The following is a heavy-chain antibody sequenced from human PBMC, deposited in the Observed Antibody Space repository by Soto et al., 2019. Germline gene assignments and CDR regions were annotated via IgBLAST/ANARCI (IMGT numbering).Heavy chain of an antibody. CDR1: GFTFNDFE. CDR2: IDGSGANK. J-gene: IGHJ4*02. CDR3: ARGFGRFNY. Sequence: EVQLLESGGGLVQPGGSLRLSCGVSGFTFNDFEMNWVRQAPGKGPEWLAYIDGSGANKKYADSVRGRFTISRDNPNNSLFLQMSSLSAADTAIYYCARGFGRFNYWGQGTLVSVSS. D-gene: IGHD3-10*01. V-gene: IGHV3-48*03.